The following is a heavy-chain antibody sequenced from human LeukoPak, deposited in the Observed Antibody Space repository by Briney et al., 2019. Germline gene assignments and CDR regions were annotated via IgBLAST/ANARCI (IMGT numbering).Heavy chain of an antibody. CDR3: ARGYSSSWYFY. CDR1: GVSVSSIDYY. V-gene: IGHV4-61*08. D-gene: IGHD6-13*01. Sequence: SETLSLTCSVSGVSVSSIDYYWTWIRQPPGKGLEWIGYIYYSGHTNYNPSLKNRVNISADMSKNQFSLKLSSVTAADTAVYYCARGYSSSWYFYWGQGTPVTVSS. J-gene: IGHJ4*02. CDR2: IYYSGHT.